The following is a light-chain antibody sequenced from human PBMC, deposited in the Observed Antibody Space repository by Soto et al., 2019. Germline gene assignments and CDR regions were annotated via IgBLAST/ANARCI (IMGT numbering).Light chain of an antibody. V-gene: IGKV4-1*01. J-gene: IGKJ4*01. Sequence: DIVMTQSPDSLAVSLGERATINCKSSQSVLYSSNNKNYLAWYHQKPGQPPKLLVYWSSTRESGVPDRVSGSGSGTDFNITISSLEAEDVAVYYCQQYYSTPLTFGGGTKVEIK. CDR3: QQYYSTPLT. CDR2: WSS. CDR1: QSVLYSSNNKNY.